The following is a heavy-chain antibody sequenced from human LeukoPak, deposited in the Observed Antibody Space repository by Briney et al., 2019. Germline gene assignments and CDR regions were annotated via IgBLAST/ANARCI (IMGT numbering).Heavy chain of an antibody. CDR1: GFTFSSYG. Sequence: GGSLRLSCAASGFTFSSYGMHWVRQAPGKGLEWVAVIWYDGSNKYYADSVKGRFTISRDNSKNTLYQQMNSLRAEDTAVYYCARDQYSSSSVPHYYYYYGMDVWGQGTTVTVSS. CDR2: IWYDGSNK. J-gene: IGHJ6*02. V-gene: IGHV3-33*08. D-gene: IGHD6-6*01. CDR3: ARDQYSSSSVPHYYYYYGMDV.